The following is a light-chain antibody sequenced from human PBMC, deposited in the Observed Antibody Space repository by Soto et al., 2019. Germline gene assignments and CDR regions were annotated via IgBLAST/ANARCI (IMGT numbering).Light chain of an antibody. V-gene: IGLV6-57*01. CDR1: SGSIASNY. Sequence: NFMLTQPHSVSESPGKTVTISCTRSSGSIASNYVQWYQQRPGSSPTTMIYEDNQRPSGVPDRFSGSIDSSSNSASLTISGLETEDEADYYCQSYDATNQVFGGGTKVTVL. CDR2: EDN. J-gene: IGLJ3*02. CDR3: QSYDATNQV.